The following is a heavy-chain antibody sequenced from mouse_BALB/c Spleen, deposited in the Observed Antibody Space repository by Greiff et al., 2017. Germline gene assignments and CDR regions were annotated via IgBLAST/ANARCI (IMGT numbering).Heavy chain of an antibody. D-gene: IGHD3-2*01. Sequence: VHVKQSGPELEKPGASVKISCKASGYSFTGYNMNWVKQSNGKSLEWIGNIDPYYGGTSYNQKFKGKATLTVDKSSSTAYMQLKSLTSEDSAVYYCARTAGTARATAMDYWGQGTSVTVSS. CDR2: IDPYYGGT. CDR1: GYSFTGYN. CDR3: ARTAGTARATAMDY. J-gene: IGHJ4*01. V-gene: IGHV1-39*01.